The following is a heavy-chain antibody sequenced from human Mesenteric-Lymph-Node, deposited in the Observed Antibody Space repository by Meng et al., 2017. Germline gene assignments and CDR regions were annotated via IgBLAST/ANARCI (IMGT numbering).Heavy chain of an antibody. V-gene: IGHV3-7*03. Sequence: GGSLRLSCAASGFTFSSFWMSWVRQAPGKGLESVANIKHDGSETNYVDSVKGRFTISRDNARNTLYLQMNSLRAEDTAVYYCAKDGTSNWFDPWGQGTLVTVSS. CDR2: IKHDGSET. CDR1: GFTFSSFW. J-gene: IGHJ5*02. D-gene: IGHD3/OR15-3a*01. CDR3: AKDGTSNWFDP.